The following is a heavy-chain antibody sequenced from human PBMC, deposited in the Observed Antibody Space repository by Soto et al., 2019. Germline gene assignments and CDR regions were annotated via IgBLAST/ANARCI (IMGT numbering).Heavy chain of an antibody. CDR2: ISYDGSNK. CDR3: AKDGLRFLEWLLKSGYYGMDV. J-gene: IGHJ6*01. Sequence: QVQLVESGGGVVQPGRSLRLSCAASGFTFSSYGMHWVRQAPGKGLEWVAVISYDGSNKYYADSVKGRFTISRDNSKNTLYLQMNSLRAEDTAVYYCAKDGLRFLEWLLKSGYYGMDVW. CDR1: GFTFSSYG. V-gene: IGHV3-30*18. D-gene: IGHD3-3*01.